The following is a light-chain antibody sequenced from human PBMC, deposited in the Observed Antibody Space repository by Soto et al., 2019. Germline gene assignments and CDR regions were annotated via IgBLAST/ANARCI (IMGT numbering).Light chain of an antibody. V-gene: IGLV1-47*01. J-gene: IGLJ3*02. CDR2: RNN. CDR3: AAWDDSLSGPV. CDR1: SSNIGSNY. Sequence: QSVLTQPPSASGTPGQRVTISCSGSSSNIGSNYVYWYQQLPATAPKLLIYRNNQWPSGVPDRFSGSKSGTSASLAISGLRSEDEADYYCAAWDDSLSGPVFGGGTKLTVL.